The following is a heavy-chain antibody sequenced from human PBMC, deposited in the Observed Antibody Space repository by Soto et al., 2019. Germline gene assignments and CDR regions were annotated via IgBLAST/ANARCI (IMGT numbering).Heavy chain of an antibody. CDR3: AREPILPSSTPGY. CDR1: GGSISGYY. CDR2: IYYSGST. Sequence: TLSLTCTVSGGSISGYYWSWLRQPPGKGLEWIGYIYYSGSTYYNPSLKSRVTISVDTSKNQFSLKLSSVTAADTAVYYCAREPILPSSTPGYWSQGTLVTVSS. V-gene: IGHV4-30-4*01. J-gene: IGHJ4*02. D-gene: IGHD2-2*01.